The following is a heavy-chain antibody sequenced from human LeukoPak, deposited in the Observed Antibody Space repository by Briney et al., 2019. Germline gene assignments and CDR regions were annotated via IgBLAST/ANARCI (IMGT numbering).Heavy chain of an antibody. V-gene: IGHV4-4*07. CDR2: INTRGKN. CDR1: GCPISSYY. J-gene: IGHJ5*02. D-gene: IGHD3-16*01. CDR3: AREGGGPRWLDP. Sequence: SETLSLTCTFSGCPISSYYWSGIRQPAGKGLEWIERINTRGKNNSQPSVRSPVNMSVDTSKNQFSLDLGSVTGADTAVYYCAREGGGPRWLDPWGEGTLVTVSS.